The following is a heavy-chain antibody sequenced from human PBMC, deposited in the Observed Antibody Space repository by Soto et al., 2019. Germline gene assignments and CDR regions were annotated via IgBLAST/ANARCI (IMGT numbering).Heavy chain of an antibody. V-gene: IGHV3-74*01. J-gene: IGHJ4*02. CDR3: PTLGGELAQGAY. Sequence: EVQLVESGGGLVQPGGSLRLSCAAPGMTFSNLRMHWVRQAPGKGLVWVSLISRDGSYTDYADSVKGRFTISRDNAKNPLYLQMASLRVEDTAVYYCPTLGGELAQGAYWGQGTLVTVSS. CDR2: ISRDGSYT. CDR1: GMTFSNLR. D-gene: IGHD1-26*01.